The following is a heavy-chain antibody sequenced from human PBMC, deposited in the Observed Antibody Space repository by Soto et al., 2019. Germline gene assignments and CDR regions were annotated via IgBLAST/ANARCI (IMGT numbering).Heavy chain of an antibody. CDR1: GGLFSSFA. CDR3: ARGGGPYVWFNEF. D-gene: IGHD3-16*01. V-gene: IGHV1-69*01. Sequence: QEQLVQSGAEVKKPGSSVKVSCKDSGGLFSSFAISWVRQAPGQGLEWMRGIIPVFFTTNYAQKFQGRVTITADESTNTAYMELSSLTSDDTAMYYCARGGGPYVWFNEFWGQGTQVTVSS. J-gene: IGHJ4*02. CDR2: IIPVFFTT.